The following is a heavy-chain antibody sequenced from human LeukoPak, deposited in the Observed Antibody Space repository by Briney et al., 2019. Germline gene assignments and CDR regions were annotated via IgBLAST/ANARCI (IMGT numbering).Heavy chain of an antibody. CDR1: GFTFSSYG. J-gene: IGHJ4*02. CDR2: LSGSGGST. V-gene: IGHV3-23*01. Sequence: GGSLRLSCAASGFTFSSYGMSWVRQAPGKGLEWVSALSGSGGSTYYADSVKGRFTISRDNSQDTLYLQMNSLRAEDTAVYYCAKGTKVYGDSGFDYWGQGTLVTVSS. D-gene: IGHD4-17*01. CDR3: AKGTKVYGDSGFDY.